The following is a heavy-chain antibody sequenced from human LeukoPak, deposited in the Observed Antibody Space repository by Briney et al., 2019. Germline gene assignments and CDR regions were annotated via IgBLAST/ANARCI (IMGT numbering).Heavy chain of an antibody. V-gene: IGHV3-23*01. J-gene: IGHJ4*02. CDR2: ISGSGGST. D-gene: IGHD5-18*01. Sequence: PGGSLRLSCAASGFTFSSYAMSWVRQAPGKGLEWVSAISGSGGSTYYADSVKGRFTISRDNSKNTLYLQMNSLRAEDTAVYYCAKGIRGYSYGPVDYWGQGTLVTVSS. CDR3: AKGIRGYSYGPVDY. CDR1: GFTFSSYA.